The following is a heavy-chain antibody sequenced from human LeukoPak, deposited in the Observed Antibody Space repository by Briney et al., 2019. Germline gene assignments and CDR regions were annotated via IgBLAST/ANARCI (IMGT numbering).Heavy chain of an antibody. Sequence: GGSLRLSCAASGFTFDDYGMSWVRQAPGKGLEWVSGINWNGGSTGYADSVKGRFTISRDNSKNTLYLQMNSLRAEDTAVYYCESGSYRSGVDYWGQGTLVTVSS. V-gene: IGHV3-20*04. CDR2: INWNGGST. D-gene: IGHD1-26*01. J-gene: IGHJ4*02. CDR3: ESGSYRSGVDY. CDR1: GFTFDDYG.